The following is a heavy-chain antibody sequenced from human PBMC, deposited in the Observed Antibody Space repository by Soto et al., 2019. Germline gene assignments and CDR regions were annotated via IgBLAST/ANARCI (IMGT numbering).Heavy chain of an antibody. J-gene: IGHJ4*02. CDR3: ARGASVLIHAAQPPHFDS. Sequence: ASVKVSCKGFGYSFMKYGINWVRQAPGQGLEWVGWISPYSGYTHSAQKFHGRLTLTTDTAATTAYMELRILRSADTALYYCARGASVLIHAAQPPHFDSGGQRTPVTVPS. D-gene: IGHD2-8*01. CDR2: ISPYSGYT. V-gene: IGHV1-18*01. CDR1: GYSFMKYG.